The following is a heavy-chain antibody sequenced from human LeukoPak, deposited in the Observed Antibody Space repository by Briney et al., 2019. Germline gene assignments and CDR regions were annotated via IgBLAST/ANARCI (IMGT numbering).Heavy chain of an antibody. V-gene: IGHV3-74*01. CDR1: GFTFSIYW. Sequence: PGGSLRLSCAASGFTFSIYWMNWVRQAPGKGLVWVSHINSDGSSSNYADSVKGRFTISRDNAKNTLYMQTNSLRAEDTAVYFCARGQMIDYWGQGTLVTVSS. CDR3: ARGQMIDY. CDR2: INSDGSSS. D-gene: IGHD5-24*01. J-gene: IGHJ4*02.